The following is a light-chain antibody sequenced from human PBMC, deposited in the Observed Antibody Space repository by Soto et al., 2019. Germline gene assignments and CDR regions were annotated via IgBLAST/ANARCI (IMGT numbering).Light chain of an antibody. J-gene: IGKJ1*01. CDR3: QQFGGSPPRT. Sequence: EIELTQSPGTLSLSPGERATLSCRASQSIRSNYVAWFQQKPGQAPRLLISGAFISTDRFSGSGSETDFTLTISRLEPEDFAVYYCQQFGGSPPRTFG. CDR1: QSIRSNY. V-gene: IGKV3-20*01. CDR2: GAF.